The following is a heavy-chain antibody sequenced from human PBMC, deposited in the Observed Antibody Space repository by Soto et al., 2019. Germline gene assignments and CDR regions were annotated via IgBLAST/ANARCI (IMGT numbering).Heavy chain of an antibody. CDR3: AKRGSGRYFDY. Sequence: EVPLLESGGGLVQPGGSLRLSCAASGFTFSSYAMRWVRQAPGKGLEWVSAISGSGDSTYYADSVKGRFTISRDNSKNTLYLQMNSLRAEDTAVYYCAKRGSGRYFDYWGQGTLVTVSS. D-gene: IGHD3-10*01. J-gene: IGHJ4*02. V-gene: IGHV3-23*01. CDR2: ISGSGDST. CDR1: GFTFSSYA.